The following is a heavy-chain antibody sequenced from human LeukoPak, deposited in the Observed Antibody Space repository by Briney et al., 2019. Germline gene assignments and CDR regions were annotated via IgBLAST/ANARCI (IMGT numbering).Heavy chain of an antibody. J-gene: IGHJ4*02. CDR3: RLAEITDY. D-gene: IGHD5-24*01. CDR2: ISYDGSNK. V-gene: IGHV3-30*03. Sequence: PGGSLRLSCAASGFTFSSYGMHWVRQAPGKGLEWVAVISYDGSNKYYADSVKGRFTISRDNSKNTLYLQMNSLRAEDTAVYYCRLAEITDYWGQGTLVTVSS. CDR1: GFTFSSYG.